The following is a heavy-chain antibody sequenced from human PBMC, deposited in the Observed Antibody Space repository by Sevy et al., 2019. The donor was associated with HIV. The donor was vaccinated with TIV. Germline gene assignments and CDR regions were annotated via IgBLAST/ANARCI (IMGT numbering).Heavy chain of an antibody. J-gene: IGHJ6*02. Sequence: GGSLRLSCAASGFTFSSYWMSWVRQAPGKGLEWVANIKQDGSGKYYVDSVKGRFTISRDNAKNSLYLQMNSLRAEDTAVYYCAREGYIRKLNYYGMDVWGQGTTVTVSS. V-gene: IGHV3-7*01. D-gene: IGHD5-12*01. CDR2: IKQDGSGK. CDR1: GFTFSSYW. CDR3: AREGYIRKLNYYGMDV.